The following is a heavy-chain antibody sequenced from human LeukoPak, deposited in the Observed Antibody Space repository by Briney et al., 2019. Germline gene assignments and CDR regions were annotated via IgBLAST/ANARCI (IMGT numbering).Heavy chain of an antibody. Sequence: GGSLRLSCAASGFTFSSYAMSLVRQAPGRGLEWVSAISGSGGSTYYADSVKGRFTISRDNSKNTLYLQMNSLRAEDTAVYYCAKCSRSSSGWFDPWGQGTLVTVSS. V-gene: IGHV3-23*01. CDR2: ISGSGGST. CDR1: GFTFSSYA. J-gene: IGHJ5*02. CDR3: AKCSRSSSGWFDP. D-gene: IGHD6-13*01.